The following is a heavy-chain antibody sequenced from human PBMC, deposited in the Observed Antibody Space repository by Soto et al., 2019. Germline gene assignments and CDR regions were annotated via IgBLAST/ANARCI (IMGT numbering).Heavy chain of an antibody. D-gene: IGHD3-10*01. J-gene: IGHJ4*02. CDR3: ARAPMVRGVYFDY. Sequence: LSLTCAVSVGSISSGGYSWSWIRQPPGKGLEWIGYIYHSGSTYYNPSLKSRVTISVDRSKNQFSLKLSSVTAADTAVYYCARAPMVRGVYFDYWGQGTLVTVSS. CDR1: VGSISSGGYS. CDR2: IYHSGST. V-gene: IGHV4-30-2*01.